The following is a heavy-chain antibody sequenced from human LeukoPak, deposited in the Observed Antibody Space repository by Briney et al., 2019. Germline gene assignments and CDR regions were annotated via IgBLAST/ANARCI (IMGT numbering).Heavy chain of an antibody. V-gene: IGHV4-39*01. CDR1: GGSISSSSYY. CDR3: ASVIGAVPNWFDP. Sequence: SETLSLTCAVSGGSISSSSYYWGWIRQPPGKGLEWVGRIYYSGSTYYNPSLNSRVTISVDTSKTQFSLKLSSVTAADTAVYYCASVIGAVPNWFDPWGQGTLVTVSS. J-gene: IGHJ5*02. D-gene: IGHD6-13*01. CDR2: IYYSGST.